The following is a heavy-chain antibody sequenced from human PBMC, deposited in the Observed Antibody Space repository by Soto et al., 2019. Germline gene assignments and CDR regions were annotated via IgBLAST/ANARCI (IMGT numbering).Heavy chain of an antibody. CDR3: ARDTPITMIPDYYGMDV. CDR2: ISAYNGNT. V-gene: IGHV1-18*01. CDR1: GSTFTSYG. D-gene: IGHD3-22*01. Sequence: APVKVSFKASGSTFTSYGISWLRQVPGQGLEWMGWISAYNGNTNYAQKLQGRVTMTTDTSTSTAYMELRSLRSDDTAVYYCARDTPITMIPDYYGMDVWGQGTTVTVSS. J-gene: IGHJ6*02.